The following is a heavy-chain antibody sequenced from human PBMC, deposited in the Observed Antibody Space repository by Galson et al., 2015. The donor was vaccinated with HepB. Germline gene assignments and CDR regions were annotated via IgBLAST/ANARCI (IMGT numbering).Heavy chain of an antibody. V-gene: IGHV3-21*01. Sequence: SLRLSCAASGFTFSSYSMNWVRQAPGKGLEWVSSISSSGSYIYYADSVKGRFTISRDNAKNSLYLQMNSLRAEDTAVYYCARDVFGVVTTFDYWGQGTLVTVSS. D-gene: IGHD3-3*01. CDR2: ISSSGSYI. CDR1: GFTFSSYS. CDR3: ARDVFGVVTTFDY. J-gene: IGHJ4*02.